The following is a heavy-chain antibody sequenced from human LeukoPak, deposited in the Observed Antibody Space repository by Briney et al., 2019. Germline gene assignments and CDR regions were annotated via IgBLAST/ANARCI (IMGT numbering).Heavy chain of an antibody. CDR3: AKGGYSSRNNQPTRPDY. CDR2: ISYDGTNK. D-gene: IGHD6-13*01. J-gene: IGHJ4*02. Sequence: PGRSLRLSCAASGFTFSSYGMHWVRQAPGKGLEWVAVISYDGTNKYYADSVKGRFTISRDNSENTLYLQMNSLRAEDTAVYYCAKGGYSSRNNQPTRPDYWGQGTLVTVSS. V-gene: IGHV3-30*18. CDR1: GFTFSSYG.